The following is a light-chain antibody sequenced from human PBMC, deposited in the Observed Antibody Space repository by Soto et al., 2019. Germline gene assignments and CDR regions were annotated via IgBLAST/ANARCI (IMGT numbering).Light chain of an antibody. CDR2: EVS. CDR3: SSYTSSSTLLYV. Sequence: QSVLTQPASVSGSPGQSITISCTGTSSDIGGYIYVSWYQQHPGKAPKLIIYEVSNRPSGGSNRFSGSKSGSTASLTISGLQAEDEADYYCSSYTSSSTLLYVFGTGTKVTVL. J-gene: IGLJ1*01. V-gene: IGLV2-14*01. CDR1: SSDIGGYIY.